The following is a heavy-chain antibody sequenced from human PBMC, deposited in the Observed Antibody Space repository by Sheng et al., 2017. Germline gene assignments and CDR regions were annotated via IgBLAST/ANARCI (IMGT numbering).Heavy chain of an antibody. CDR3: AREWELLDY. D-gene: IGHD1-26*01. CDR2: IWYDGSYK. CDR1: GFIFSSFG. J-gene: IGHJ4*02. Sequence: QAQLEESGGGVIQPGGSLRLSCATSGFIFSSFGMHWVRQSPGKGLEWVAVIWYDGSYKYYADSVKGRFTISRDDSKNTLYLQMNSLRAEDTAVYYCAREWELLDYWGQGTLVTVSS. V-gene: IGHV3-33*01.